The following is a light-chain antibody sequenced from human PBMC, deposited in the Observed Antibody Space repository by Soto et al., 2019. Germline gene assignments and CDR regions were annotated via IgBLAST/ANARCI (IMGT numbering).Light chain of an antibody. CDR1: QSVSTY. J-gene: IGKJ5*01. Sequence: EIVMTQSPATLSVPQGERATLSSRPSQSVSTYLAWYQQRPGQAPRLLIFAASSRATGIPDRFSGSGSGTDFTLTVGRLEPEDFAVYFCQQYGTSPVTFGQGTRLEIK. CDR3: QQYGTSPVT. V-gene: IGKV3-20*01. CDR2: AAS.